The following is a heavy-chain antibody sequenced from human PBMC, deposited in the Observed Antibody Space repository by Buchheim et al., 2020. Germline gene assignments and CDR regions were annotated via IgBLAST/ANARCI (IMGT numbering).Heavy chain of an antibody. J-gene: IGHJ6*03. CDR1: GFTFSSYG. Sequence: QVQLVESGGGVVQPGRSLRLSCAASGFTFSSYGMHWVRQAPGKGLEWVAVIWYDGSNKYYADSVKGRFTISRDNSKNTLYLQMNSLRAEDTAVYYCAREEYSGYDYVYYYYYMDVWGKGTT. V-gene: IGHV3-33*01. CDR3: AREEYSGYDYVYYYYYMDV. D-gene: IGHD5-12*01. CDR2: IWYDGSNK.